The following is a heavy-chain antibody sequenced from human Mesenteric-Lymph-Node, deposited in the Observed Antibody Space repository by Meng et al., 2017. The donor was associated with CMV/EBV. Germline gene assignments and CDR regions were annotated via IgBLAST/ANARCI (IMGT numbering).Heavy chain of an antibody. V-gene: IGHV3-49*04. D-gene: IGHD1-26*01. Sequence: GESLKISCAASGFSFSNHWMSWVRQAPGKGLEWVGLIRRKTYAGTTEYAASVKGRFTISRDDSKSIGYLQMNSLKTEDTAVYYCTRIVGATAYTYFDYWGQGTLVTVSS. CDR2: IRRKTYAGTT. CDR3: TRIVGATAYTYFDY. J-gene: IGHJ4*02. CDR1: GFSFSNHW.